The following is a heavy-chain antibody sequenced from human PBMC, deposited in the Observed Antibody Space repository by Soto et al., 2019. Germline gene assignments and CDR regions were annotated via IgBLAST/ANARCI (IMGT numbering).Heavy chain of an antibody. J-gene: IGHJ6*04. CDR2: KYYSGAT. CDR1: GGSIKSDYY. V-gene: IGHV4-30-4*01. Sequence: SETLSLTCTVSGGSIKSDYYWAWVRQPPGGGLQWMGYKYYSGATDSDPSLKRRVSFSVDMSKNQFSLNLTSVTVADTAVYYCARGRPNYFYYGLDVWGKGIPVTVSS. CDR3: ARGRPNYFYYGLDV.